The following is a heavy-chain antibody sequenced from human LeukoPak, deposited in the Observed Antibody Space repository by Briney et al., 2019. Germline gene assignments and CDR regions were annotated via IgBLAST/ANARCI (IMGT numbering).Heavy chain of an antibody. CDR2: IYSGGST. CDR1: GFTVSSNY. Sequence: GGSLRLSCAASGFTVSSNYMSWVRQTPGKGLEWVSVIYSGGSTYYADSVKGRFTISRDNSKDTLYLQMNSLRAEDTAVYYCARGDYGDYDYWGQGTLVTVSS. J-gene: IGHJ4*02. D-gene: IGHD4-17*01. CDR3: ARGDYGDYDY. V-gene: IGHV3-66*01.